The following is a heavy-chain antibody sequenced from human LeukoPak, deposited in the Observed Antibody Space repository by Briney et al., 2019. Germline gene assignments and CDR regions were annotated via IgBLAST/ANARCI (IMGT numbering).Heavy chain of an antibody. Sequence: SVKVSCKASGYTFTGYYMHWVRQAPGQGLEWMGRIIPILGIANYAQKFQGRVTTADKSTSTAYMELSSLRSEDTAVYYCASRGYCGGDCYRPPYYFDYWGQGTLVTVSS. CDR3: ASRGYCGGDCYRPPYYFDY. D-gene: IGHD2-21*02. CDR2: IIPILGIA. J-gene: IGHJ4*02. CDR1: GYTFTGYY. V-gene: IGHV1-69*02.